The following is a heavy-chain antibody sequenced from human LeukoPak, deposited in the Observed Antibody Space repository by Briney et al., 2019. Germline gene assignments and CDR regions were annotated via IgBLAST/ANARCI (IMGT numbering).Heavy chain of an antibody. CDR3: ARGTVGYCSGGSCQGWFDP. CDR2: ICYSGST. Sequence: PSETLSLTCTVSGGSTSSYYWSWIRQPPGKGLEWIGYICYSGSTYYNPSLRSRVTISVDTSKNQFSLKLSSVTAADTAVYFCARGTVGYCSGGSCQGWFDPWGQGSLVTVSS. V-gene: IGHV4-59*12. D-gene: IGHD2-15*01. J-gene: IGHJ5*02. CDR1: GGSTSSYY.